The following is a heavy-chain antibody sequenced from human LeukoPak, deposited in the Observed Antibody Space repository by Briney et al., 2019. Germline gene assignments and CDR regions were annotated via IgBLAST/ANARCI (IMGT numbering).Heavy chain of an antibody. V-gene: IGHV4-34*01. Sequence: SETLSLTCAVYGGSFSGYYWSWIRQPPGKGLEWIGEIKHSGSTNYNPSPKSRVTISVDTSKNQFYLKLSSVTAADTAVYYCARDLFGYSSGWIFDYWGQGTLVTVSS. J-gene: IGHJ4*02. CDR2: IKHSGST. CDR3: ARDLFGYSSGWIFDY. D-gene: IGHD6-19*01. CDR1: GGSFSGYY.